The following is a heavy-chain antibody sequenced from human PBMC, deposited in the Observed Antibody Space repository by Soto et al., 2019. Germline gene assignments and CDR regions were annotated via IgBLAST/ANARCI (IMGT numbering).Heavy chain of an antibody. CDR3: AKDRNDPDDYGDYFDY. V-gene: IGHV3-23*01. CDR2: ISGSGGST. D-gene: IGHD4-17*01. CDR1: GFTFSSYA. Sequence: GGSLRLSCAASGFTFSSYAMSWARQAPGKGLEWVSAISGSGGSTYYADSVKGRFTISRDNSKNTLYLQMNSLRAEDTAVYYCAKDRNDPDDYGDYFDYWGQGTLVTVSS. J-gene: IGHJ4*02.